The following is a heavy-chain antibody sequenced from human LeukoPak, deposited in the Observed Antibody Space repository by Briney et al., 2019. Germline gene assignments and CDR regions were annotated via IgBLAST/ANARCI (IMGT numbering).Heavy chain of an antibody. J-gene: IGHJ4*02. CDR3: AKDEGFRHWLARNYFDY. Sequence: GGSLRLSCAASGFTFSNYAMHWVRQAPGKGLEWVAVMSCDGNNKNYADSVKGRFTISRDNSKNTLYLQMSSLTSDDTAVYYCAKDEGFRHWLARNYFDYWGQGTLVTVSS. CDR1: GFTFSNYA. D-gene: IGHD6-19*01. CDR2: MSCDGNNK. V-gene: IGHV3-30*18.